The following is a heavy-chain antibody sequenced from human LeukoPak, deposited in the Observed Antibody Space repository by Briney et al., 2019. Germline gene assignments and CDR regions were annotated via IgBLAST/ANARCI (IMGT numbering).Heavy chain of an antibody. D-gene: IGHD6-13*01. V-gene: IGHV1-69*05. CDR3: ARRGYSSSWYSGEDWFDP. CDR1: GGTFSSYA. J-gene: IGHJ5*02. Sequence: ASVKVSCKASGGTFSSYAISWVRQAPGQGLEWMGEIIPIFGTANYAQKFQGRVTITTDESTSTAYMELSSLRSEDTAVYYCARRGYSSSWYSGEDWFDPWGQGTLVAVSS. CDR2: IIPIFGTA.